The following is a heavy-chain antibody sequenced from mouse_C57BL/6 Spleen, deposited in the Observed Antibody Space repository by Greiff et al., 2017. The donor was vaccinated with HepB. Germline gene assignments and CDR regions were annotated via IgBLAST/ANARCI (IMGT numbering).Heavy chain of an antibody. CDR3: AITTGSYWYFDV. CDR1: GFTFSDYG. CDR2: ISSGSSTI. D-gene: IGHD2-12*01. V-gene: IGHV5-17*01. Sequence: EVQVVESGGGLVKPGGSLKLSCAASGFTFSDYGMHWVRQAPEKGLEWVAYISSGSSTIYYADTVKGRFTISRDNAKNTLFLQMTILRSEDTAMYYCAITTGSYWYFDVWGTGTTVTVSS. J-gene: IGHJ1*03.